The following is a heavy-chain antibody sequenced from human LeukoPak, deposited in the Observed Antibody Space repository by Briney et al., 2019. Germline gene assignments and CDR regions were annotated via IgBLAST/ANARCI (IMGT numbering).Heavy chain of an antibody. J-gene: IGHJ6*04. CDR2: ISSSSSYI. CDR1: GFTFSTYD. V-gene: IGHV3-21*01. CDR3: AELGITMIGGV. Sequence: PGGSLRLSCAASGFTFSTYDMNWVRQAPGKGLEWVSSISSSSSYIYYADSVKGRFTISRDNAKNSLYLQMNSLRAEDTAVYYCAELGITMIGGVWGKGTTVTISS. D-gene: IGHD3-10*02.